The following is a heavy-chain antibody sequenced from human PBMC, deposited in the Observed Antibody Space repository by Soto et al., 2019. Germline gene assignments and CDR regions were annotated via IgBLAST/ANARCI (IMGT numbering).Heavy chain of an antibody. Sequence: ASLKGSCKASGYTFTSDDINWVLQATEQGLEWMAWMNPNSGNTGYAQKFQGRVTMTRNTSISTAYMELSSLRSEDTAVYYCATGYCSGGSCYGAFDIWGQGTMVTLSS. V-gene: IGHV1-8*01. CDR1: GYTFTSDD. D-gene: IGHD2-15*01. CDR2: MNPNSGNT. J-gene: IGHJ3*02. CDR3: ATGYCSGGSCYGAFDI.